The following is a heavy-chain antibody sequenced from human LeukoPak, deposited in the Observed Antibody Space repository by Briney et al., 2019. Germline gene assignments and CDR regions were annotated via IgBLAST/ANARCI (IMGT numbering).Heavy chain of an antibody. Sequence: GGSLRLSCAASGFTFSTYDMTWVRQAPRRGLEWVSSISDSGGRIYYADSAKGRFTISRDNSKDTLYLQMDSLRVEDTAVYYCANHRDGSGYHNYFDYWGLGTLVTVSS. V-gene: IGHV3-23*01. CDR3: ANHRDGSGYHNYFDY. CDR1: GFTFSTYD. D-gene: IGHD3-22*01. J-gene: IGHJ4*02. CDR2: ISDSGGRI.